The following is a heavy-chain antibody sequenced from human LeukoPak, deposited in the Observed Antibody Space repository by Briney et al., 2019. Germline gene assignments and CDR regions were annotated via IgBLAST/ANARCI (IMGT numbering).Heavy chain of an antibody. J-gene: IGHJ4*02. CDR3: ASGLGELLGY. CDR1: GFTVSNIY. CDR2: IKQDGSEK. V-gene: IGHV3-7*01. D-gene: IGHD1-26*01. Sequence: GGSLRLSCAASGFTVSNIYMSWVRQAPGKGLEWVANIKQDGSEKYYVDSVKGRFTISRDNAKNSLYLQMNSLRAEDTAVYYCASGLGELLGYWGQGTLVTVSS.